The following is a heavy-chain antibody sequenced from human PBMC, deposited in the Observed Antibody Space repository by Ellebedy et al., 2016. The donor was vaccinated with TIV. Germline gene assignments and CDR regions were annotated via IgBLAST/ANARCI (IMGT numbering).Heavy chain of an antibody. V-gene: IGHV5-10-1*01. Sequence: PGGSLRLSCKGSGYSFTNYWISWVRQMPGKGLEWMGKIDPRDSYINYSPSFQGHVTISADKSFSTAYLQWSSLEASDTAIYYCARHAVGHLSVVRGFIYGMDVWGQGTTVTVSS. CDR1: GYSFTNYW. D-gene: IGHD3-10*01. CDR2: IDPRDSYI. J-gene: IGHJ6*02. CDR3: ARHAVGHLSVVRGFIYGMDV.